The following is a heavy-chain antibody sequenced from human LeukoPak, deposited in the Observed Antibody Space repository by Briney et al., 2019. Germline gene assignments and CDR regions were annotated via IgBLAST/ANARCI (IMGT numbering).Heavy chain of an antibody. Sequence: SETLSLTCAVSGGSISSNNWWSWVRQSPVKGLEWIGEIYHSGSTYYNPSLKSRVTISVDTSKNQFSLKLSSVTAADTAVYYCARASYDFWSGFIDYWGQGTLVTVSS. CDR2: IYHSGST. J-gene: IGHJ4*02. CDR3: ARASYDFWSGFIDY. CDR1: GGSISSNNW. V-gene: IGHV4-4*02. D-gene: IGHD3-3*01.